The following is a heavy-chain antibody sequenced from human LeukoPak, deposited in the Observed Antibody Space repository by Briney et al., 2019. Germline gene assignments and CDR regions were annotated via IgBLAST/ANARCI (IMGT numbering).Heavy chain of an antibody. V-gene: IGHV3-30*14. J-gene: IGHJ4*02. CDR3: ARDLGSGWNFDY. CDR2: ISDDGSNK. D-gene: IGHD6-19*01. Sequence: PGGSLRLSCAASGFTFSSYAMHWVRQAPGKGLEWVAVISDDGSNKYYADSVKGRFTISRDNSKNTLYLQMNSLRAEDTAVYYCARDLGSGWNFDYWGQGTLVTVSS. CDR1: GFTFSSYA.